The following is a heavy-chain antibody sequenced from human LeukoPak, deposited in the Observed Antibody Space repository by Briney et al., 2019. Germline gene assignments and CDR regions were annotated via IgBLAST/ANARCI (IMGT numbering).Heavy chain of an antibody. CDR3: AKDWAPYYYDSSGYFGY. V-gene: IGHV3-23*01. CDR1: GFTFSSYA. J-gene: IGHJ4*02. D-gene: IGHD3-22*01. Sequence: GALRLSCAASGFTFSSYAMSWVRQAPGKGLEWVSAISGSGGSTYYADSVKGRFTISRDNSKNTLYLQMNSLRAEDTAVYYCAKDWAPYYYDSSGYFGYWGRGTLVTVSS. CDR2: ISGSGGST.